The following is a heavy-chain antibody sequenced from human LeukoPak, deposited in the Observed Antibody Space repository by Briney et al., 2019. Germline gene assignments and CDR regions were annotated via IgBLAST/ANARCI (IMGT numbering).Heavy chain of an antibody. CDR2: INEAGSEK. CDR3: VRPELPGWSVLFDF. V-gene: IGHV3-7*01. CDR1: RFKFRNYW. J-gene: IGHJ4*02. D-gene: IGHD2-15*01. Sequence: GGSLRLSCVASRFKFRNYWMSWVRQAPGKGLEWVANINEAGSEKYYADSVKGRFTISRDNAQNSLFLQMNSLRADDTAVYYCVRPELPGWSVLFDFWGQGTLVTVSS.